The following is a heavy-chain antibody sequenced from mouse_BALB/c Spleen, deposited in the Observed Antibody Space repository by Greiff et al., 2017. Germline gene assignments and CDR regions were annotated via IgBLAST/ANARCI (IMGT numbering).Heavy chain of an antibody. CDR3: ARSGGYAMDD. Sequence: VQLQQSGAELVRPGSSVKISCKASGYAFSSYWMNWVKQRPGQGLEWIGQIYPGDGDTNYNGKFKGKATLTADKSSSTAYMQLSSLTSEDSAVYFCARSGGYAMDDWGQGTSVTVSS. CDR1: GYAFSSYW. V-gene: IGHV1-80*01. CDR2: IYPGDGDT. J-gene: IGHJ4*01. D-gene: IGHD3-2*02.